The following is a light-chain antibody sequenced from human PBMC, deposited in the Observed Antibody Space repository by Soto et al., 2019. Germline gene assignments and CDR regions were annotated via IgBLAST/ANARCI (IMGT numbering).Light chain of an antibody. J-gene: IGKJ4*01. CDR2: AAS. V-gene: IGKV1-39*01. Sequence: DIQMTQSRSSLSASVVDRVTIACRASQSISNYLNWYQLKPGKAPKLLIYAASTLQSGVPSRFSGSGSGTDFTLSINSLQPEDFATYYCQQSYSLPRTFGGGTKVDNK. CDR3: QQSYSLPRT. CDR1: QSISNY.